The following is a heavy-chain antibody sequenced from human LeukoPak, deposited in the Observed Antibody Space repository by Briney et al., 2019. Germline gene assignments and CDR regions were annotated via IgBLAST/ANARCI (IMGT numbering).Heavy chain of an antibody. CDR2: IYYSGST. D-gene: IGHD2/OR15-2a*01. Sequence: SETLSLTCTVSGSSISSSSYYWGWIRQPPGKGLEWIGSIYYSGSTYYNPSLKSRVTISIDTSKNQLSLKLTSVTAADTAVYYCARRSDFFDYWGQGTLVTVSS. V-gene: IGHV4-39*07. CDR1: GSSISSSSYY. J-gene: IGHJ4*02. CDR3: ARRSDFFDY.